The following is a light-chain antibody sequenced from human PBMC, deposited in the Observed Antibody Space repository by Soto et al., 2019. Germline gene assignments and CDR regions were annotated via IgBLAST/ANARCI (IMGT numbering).Light chain of an antibody. J-gene: IGKJ2*01. CDR1: QSISSY. CDR3: QQRLGYT. CDR2: DAS. Sequence: EVVLTQSPATLSLSPGERATLSCRASQSISSYLAWYQQKPGQAPRLLIYDASNRATGIPARFSGSGSGTDFTLTISSLEPEDFAVYYCQQRLGYTLGQGTNLEIK. V-gene: IGKV3-11*01.